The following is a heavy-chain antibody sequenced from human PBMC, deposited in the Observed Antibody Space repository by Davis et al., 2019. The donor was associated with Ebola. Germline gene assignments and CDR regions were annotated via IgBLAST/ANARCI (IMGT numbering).Heavy chain of an antibody. Sequence: PGGSLRLSCAASGFTFSSYAMSWVRQAPGKGLEWVSAISGSGGSTYYADSVKGRFTISRDNSKNTLYLQMNSLRAEDTAVYYCAKDVDIVVVPAAILGGFDYWGQGTLVTVSS. CDR1: GFTFSSYA. CDR3: AKDVDIVVVPAAILGGFDY. CDR2: ISGSGGST. D-gene: IGHD2-2*02. V-gene: IGHV3-23*01. J-gene: IGHJ4*02.